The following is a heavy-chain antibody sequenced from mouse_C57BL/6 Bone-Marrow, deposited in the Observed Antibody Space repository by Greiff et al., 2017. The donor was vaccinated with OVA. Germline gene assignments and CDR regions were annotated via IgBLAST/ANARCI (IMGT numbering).Heavy chain of an antibody. CDR2: IHPNSGST. D-gene: IGHD1-1*01. V-gene: IGHV1-64*01. CDR1: GYTFTSYW. J-gene: IGHJ3*01. CDR3: ARRGYYGSSLFAY. Sequence: QVQLKQPGAELVKPGASVKLSCKASGYTFTSYWMHWVKQRPGQGLEWIGMIHPNSGSTNYNEKFKSKATLTVDKSSSTAYMQLSSLTSEDSAVYYCARRGYYGSSLFAYWGQGTLVTVSA.